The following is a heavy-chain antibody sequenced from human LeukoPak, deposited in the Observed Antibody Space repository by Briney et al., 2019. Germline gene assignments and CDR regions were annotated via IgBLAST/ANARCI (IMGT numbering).Heavy chain of an antibody. V-gene: IGHV1-18*01. D-gene: IGHD2-15*01. CDR3: AATRGYCSGGSCYSVFGYFDY. J-gene: IGHJ4*02. CDR1: GYTFTSYG. CDR2: ISAYNGNT. Sequence: ASVKVSCKASGYTFTSYGISWVRQAPGQVLEWMGWISAYNGNTNYAQKLQGRVTMTTDTSTSTAYMELRSLRSDDTAVYYCAATRGYCSGGSCYSVFGYFDYWGQGTLVTVSS.